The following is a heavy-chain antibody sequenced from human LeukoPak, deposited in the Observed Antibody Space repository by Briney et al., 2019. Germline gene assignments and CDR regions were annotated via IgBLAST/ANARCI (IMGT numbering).Heavy chain of an antibody. Sequence: GRSLRLSCAASGFTFSSYGMHWVRQAPGKGLEWVAVISYDGSNKYYADSVKGRFTISRDNSKNTLYLQMNSLRAEDTAVYYCAKGDSSSWYVFLRDYFDYWGQGTLVTVSS. CDR1: GFTFSSYG. D-gene: IGHD6-13*01. CDR3: AKGDSSSWYVFLRDYFDY. V-gene: IGHV3-30*18. J-gene: IGHJ4*02. CDR2: ISYDGSNK.